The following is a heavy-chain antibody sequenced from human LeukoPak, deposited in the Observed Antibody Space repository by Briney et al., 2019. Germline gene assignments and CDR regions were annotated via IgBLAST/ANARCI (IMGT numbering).Heavy chain of an antibody. CDR3: ARGSGSRDFWSGYLNWFDP. D-gene: IGHD3-3*01. CDR1: GGSFSGYY. Sequence: SETQSLTCAVYGGSFSGYYWSWIRQPPGKGLEWIGEINHSGSTNYNPSLKSRVTISVDTSKNQFSLKLSSVTAADTAVYYCARGSGSRDFWSGYLNWFDPWGQGTLVAVSS. V-gene: IGHV4-34*01. J-gene: IGHJ5*02. CDR2: INHSGST.